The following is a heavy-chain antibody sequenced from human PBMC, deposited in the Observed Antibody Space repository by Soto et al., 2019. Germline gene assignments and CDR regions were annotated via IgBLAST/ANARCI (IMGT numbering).Heavy chain of an antibody. Sequence: PSETLSLTCVVSGYSITSGYFWAWIRQPPGKQLEWIGSIYHYGNTYYNPSLKSRVTVSVDTFNNRFSLQLNSVTAADTAVYYCARRPVRGGSMYYLDYWGQGHMVTVSS. CDR2: IYHYGNT. J-gene: IGHJ4*02. V-gene: IGHV4-38-2*01. CDR1: GYSITSGYF. CDR3: ARRPVRGGSMYYLDY. D-gene: IGHD3-10*02.